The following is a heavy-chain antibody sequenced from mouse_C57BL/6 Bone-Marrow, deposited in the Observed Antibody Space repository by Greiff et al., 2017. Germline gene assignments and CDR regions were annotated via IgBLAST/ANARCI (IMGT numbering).Heavy chain of an antibody. CDR2: IDPEDGET. V-gene: IGHV14-2*01. J-gene: IGHJ2*01. CDR1: GFNIKDYY. CDR3: ARGYYSAVGYFDD. Sequence: VQLKQSGAELVKPGASVKLSCTASGFNIKDYYMHWVKQRPEQGLEWIGRIDPEDGETKYAPKFQGKATITADTSSNTAYLQLSSLTSDDTAVYYCARGYYSAVGYFDDWGQGTTLTVSS. D-gene: IGHD2-12*01.